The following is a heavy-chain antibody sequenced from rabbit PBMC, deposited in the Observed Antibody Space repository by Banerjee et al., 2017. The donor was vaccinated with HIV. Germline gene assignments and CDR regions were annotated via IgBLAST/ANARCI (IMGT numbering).Heavy chain of an antibody. J-gene: IGHJ4*01. Sequence: QSLEESGGDLVKPGASLTLTCTASGFSFSSSYYMCWVRQAPGKGLEWIACIYTGSSGNTYYASWAKGRITISKTSSTTVTLQMTSLTAADTATYFCARASHYSDGYADYAAARWNLWGPGTLVTVS. CDR1: GFSFSSSYY. V-gene: IGHV1S40*01. CDR3: ARASHYSDGYADYAAARWNL. CDR2: IYTGSSGNT. D-gene: IGHD6-1*01.